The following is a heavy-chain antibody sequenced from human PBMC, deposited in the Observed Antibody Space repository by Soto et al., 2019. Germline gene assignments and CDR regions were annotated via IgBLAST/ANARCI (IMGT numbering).Heavy chain of an antibody. D-gene: IGHD3-10*01. CDR2: ISAYNGNT. Sequence: ASVKVSCKASGYTFTSYGIGWVRQAPGQGLEWMGWISAYNGNTNYAQKLQGRVTMTTDTSTSTACMELRSLRSDDTAVYYCAVRGKSDSRFFDYWGQGTLVTVSS. J-gene: IGHJ4*02. V-gene: IGHV1-18*01. CDR1: GYTFTSYG. CDR3: AVRGKSDSRFFDY.